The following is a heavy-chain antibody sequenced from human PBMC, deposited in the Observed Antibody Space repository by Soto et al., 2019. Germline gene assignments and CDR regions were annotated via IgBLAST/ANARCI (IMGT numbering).Heavy chain of an antibody. J-gene: IGHJ6*02. CDR3: ARLLGRPFGMDV. V-gene: IGHV4-39*01. CDR2: IYSSGNT. CDR1: GGSTSSNEYY. Sequence: QLQLQESGPGLVKASETLALTCSVSGGSTSSNEYYWAWIRQPPGKGLEWIAAIYSSGNTYYTASLKSRVTVSIDTSNYLLFLKLTSVTARDTAVYYCARLLGRPFGMDVWGQGTTVTVS.